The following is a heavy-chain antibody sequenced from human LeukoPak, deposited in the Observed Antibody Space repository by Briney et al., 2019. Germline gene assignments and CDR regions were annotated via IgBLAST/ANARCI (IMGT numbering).Heavy chain of an antibody. J-gene: IGHJ5*02. CDR2: IIPIFGIA. Sequence: SVTVSCTASGGTFSSYAISWVRRAPGQGLEWMGRIIPIFGIANYAQKFQSRVTITADKSTSTAYMELSSLRSEDTAVYYCARGPSSVVTAANWFDPWGQGTLVTVSS. D-gene: IGHD2-21*02. V-gene: IGHV1-69*04. CDR3: ARGPSSVVTAANWFDP. CDR1: GGTFSSYA.